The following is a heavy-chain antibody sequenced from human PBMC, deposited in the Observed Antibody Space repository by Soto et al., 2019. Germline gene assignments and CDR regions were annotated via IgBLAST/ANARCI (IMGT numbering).Heavy chain of an antibody. Sequence: VQLVESGGGVVQPGRSLRLSCAASGFTFSSYAMHWVRQAPGKGLEWVAVISYDGSNQYYADSVKGRFTISRDNSKNTLYLQMNSLRAEDTAVYYCARDWSRWDYWGQGTLVTVSS. CDR3: ARDWSRWDY. V-gene: IGHV3-30-3*01. CDR1: GFTFSSYA. D-gene: IGHD2-15*01. J-gene: IGHJ4*02. CDR2: ISYDGSNQ.